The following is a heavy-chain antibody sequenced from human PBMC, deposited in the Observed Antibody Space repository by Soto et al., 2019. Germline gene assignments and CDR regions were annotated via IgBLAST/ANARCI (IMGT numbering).Heavy chain of an antibody. D-gene: IGHD6-19*01. CDR2: INPSGGST. V-gene: IGHV1-46*01. Sequence: AASVKVSCKGSGYTFTSYYMHWVRQAPGQGLEWMGIINPSGGSTSYAQKFQGRVTMTRDTSMSTVYMELSSLRSEDTAVYYCARFTXAGTRGTHYYYYYGMDVWGQGTTVTVSS. CDR1: GYTFTSYY. J-gene: IGHJ6*02. CDR3: ARFTXAGTRGTHYYYYYGMDV.